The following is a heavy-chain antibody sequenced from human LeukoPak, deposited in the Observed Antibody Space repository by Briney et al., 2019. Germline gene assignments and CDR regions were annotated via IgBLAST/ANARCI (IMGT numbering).Heavy chain of an antibody. CDR3: ARDLNTVVGPAEH. D-gene: IGHD2-2*01. V-gene: IGHV3-33*01. J-gene: IGHJ1*01. CDR1: GFTFSSYG. Sequence: QPGGSLRLSCAASGFTFSSYGMHWVRQAPGRGLEWVAIIWYDGSNRYYADSVMGRFTISRDNSKNMLYLQMNSLRAEDTAVYFCARDLNTVVGPAEHWGQGTLVTVSS. CDR2: IWYDGSNR.